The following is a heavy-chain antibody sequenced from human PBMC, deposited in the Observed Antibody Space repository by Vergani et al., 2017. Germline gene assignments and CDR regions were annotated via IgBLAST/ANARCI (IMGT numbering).Heavy chain of an antibody. CDR1: GGSISSGGYY. Sequence: QVQLQESGPGLVKPSQTLSLTCTVSGGSISSGGYYWSWIRQHPGKGLEWIGYIYPGDSDTRYSPSFQGQVTISADKSISTAYLQWSSLKASDTAMYYCARQYGDYVGYYFDYWGQGTLVTVSS. V-gene: IGHV4-31*01. J-gene: IGHJ4*02. CDR3: ARQYGDYVGYYFDY. CDR2: IYPGDSDT. D-gene: IGHD4-17*01.